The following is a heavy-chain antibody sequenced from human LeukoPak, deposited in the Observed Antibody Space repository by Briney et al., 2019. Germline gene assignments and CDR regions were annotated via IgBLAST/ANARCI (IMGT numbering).Heavy chain of an antibody. CDR3: AKTAQFDS. V-gene: IGHV3-23*01. CDR2: IDVGTSTT. Sequence: GGSLRLSCAASGFTFSTYAMSWVRQAPGKGLEWVSTIDVGTSTTFYADSVKGRFAIFRDNSKNTVYLQMNSLRADDTAVYFCAKTAQFDSWGQGTLVTVSS. J-gene: IGHJ4*02. CDR1: GFTFSTYA.